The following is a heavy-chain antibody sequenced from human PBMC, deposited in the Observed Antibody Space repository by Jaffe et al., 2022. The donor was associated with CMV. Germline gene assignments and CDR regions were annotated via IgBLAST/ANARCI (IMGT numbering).Heavy chain of an antibody. CDR1: GGSISSYY. CDR3: ARASSSGRFNWFDP. Sequence: QVQLQESGPGLVKPSETLSLTCTVSGGSISSYYWSWIRQPPGKGLEWIGYIYYSGSTNYNPSLKSRVTISVDTSKNQFSLKLSSVTAADTAVYYCARASSSGRFNWFDPWGQGTLVTVSS. V-gene: IGHV4-59*01. CDR2: IYYSGST. J-gene: IGHJ5*02. D-gene: IGHD6-19*01.